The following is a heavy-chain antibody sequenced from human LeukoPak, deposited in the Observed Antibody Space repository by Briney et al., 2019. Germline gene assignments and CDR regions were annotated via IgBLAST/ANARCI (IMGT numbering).Heavy chain of an antibody. J-gene: IGHJ6*02. CDR2: ISAYNGNT. D-gene: IGHD2-2*01. CDR1: GYTFTSYG. V-gene: IGHV1-18*01. CDR3: ARDWSRFLVVVPAFLDHYYYYGMDV. Sequence: ASVKVSCKASGYTFTSYGISWVRQAPGQGLEWMGCISAYNGNTNYAQKLQGRVTMTTDTSTSTAYMELRSLRSDDTAVYYCARDWSRFLVVVPAFLDHYYYYGMDVWGQGTTVTVSS.